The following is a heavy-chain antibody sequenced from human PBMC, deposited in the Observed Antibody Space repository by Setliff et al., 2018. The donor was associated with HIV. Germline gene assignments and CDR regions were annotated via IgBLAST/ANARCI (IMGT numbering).Heavy chain of an antibody. J-gene: IGHJ4*02. CDR3: ARDRIAAAGTLMGY. CDR2: ISAYNGNT. D-gene: IGHD6-13*01. Sequence: ASVKVSCKASGYTFTSYGISWVRQAPGQGLEWMGWISAYNGNTNYAQKLQGRVTMTTDTSTSTAYLELRSLRSDDTAVYYCARDRIAAAGTLMGYWGQGTLVTVSS. V-gene: IGHV1-18*01. CDR1: GYTFTSYG.